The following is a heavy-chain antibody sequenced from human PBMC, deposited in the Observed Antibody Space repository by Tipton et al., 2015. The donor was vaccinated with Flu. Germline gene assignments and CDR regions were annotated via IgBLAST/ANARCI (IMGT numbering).Heavy chain of an antibody. CDR1: GGSISSSSYY. V-gene: IGHV4-39*07. CDR2: IYYSGST. D-gene: IGHD3-22*01. CDR3: ARRGIVVVRRSDAFDI. Sequence: TLSLTCTVSGGSISSSSYYWGWIRQPPGKGLEWIGSIYYSGSTYYNPSLKSRVTISVDTSKNQFSLKLSSVTAADTAGYYCARRGIVVVRRSDAFDIWGQGTMVTVSS. J-gene: IGHJ3*02.